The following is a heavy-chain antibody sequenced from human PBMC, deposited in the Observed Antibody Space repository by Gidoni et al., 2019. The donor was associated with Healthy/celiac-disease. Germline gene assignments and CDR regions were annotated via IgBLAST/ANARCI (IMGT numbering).Heavy chain of an antibody. D-gene: IGHD5-12*01. V-gene: IGHV3-9*01. CDR3: AKEGSRATIGIDY. Sequence: EVQLVESGGGLVQPGRSLRLSCAASGFTFDDYAMHWVRHAPGKGLGWVSGISWNSGSIGYADSVKGRFTISRDNAKNSLYLQMNSLRAEDTALYYCAKEGSRATIGIDYWGQGTLVTVSS. CDR1: GFTFDDYA. CDR2: ISWNSGSI. J-gene: IGHJ4*02.